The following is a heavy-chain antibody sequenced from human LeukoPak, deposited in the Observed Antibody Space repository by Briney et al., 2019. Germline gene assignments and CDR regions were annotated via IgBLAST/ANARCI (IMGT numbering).Heavy chain of an antibody. CDR3: ASPTDFGVYGMDV. V-gene: IGHV4-39*01. CDR2: IYYSGST. Sequence: SETLSPTCTVSGGSISSYYWGWIRQPPGKGLEWIGSIYYSGSTYYNPSLKSRVTISVDTSKNQFSLKLSSVTAADTAVYYCASPTDFGVYGMDVWGQGTTVTVSS. J-gene: IGHJ6*02. CDR1: GGSISSYY. D-gene: IGHD3-3*01.